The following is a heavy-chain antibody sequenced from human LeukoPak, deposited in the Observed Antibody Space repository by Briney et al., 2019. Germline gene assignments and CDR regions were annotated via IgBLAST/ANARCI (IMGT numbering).Heavy chain of an antibody. CDR2: ISYDGSNK. CDR1: GFTFSSYG. V-gene: IGHV3-30*18. D-gene: IGHD4-17*01. J-gene: IGHJ4*02. Sequence: GGSLRLSCAASGFTFSSYGMHWVRQAPGKGLEWVAVISYDGSNKYYADSVKGRFTISRDNSKNTLYLQMNSLRAEDTAVYYCAKDSEYGDYLLGGGLDYWGQGALVTVSS. CDR3: AKDSEYGDYLLGGGLDY.